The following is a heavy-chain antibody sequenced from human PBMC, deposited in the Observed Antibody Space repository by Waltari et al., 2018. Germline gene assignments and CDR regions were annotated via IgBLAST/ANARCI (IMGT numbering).Heavy chain of an antibody. D-gene: IGHD6-19*01. Sequence: QVRLQQWGAGLLKPSETLSLTCAVYGGSFRGYYWGWIRQPPGKGLEWIGEINNSDSTDDNPSLKSRVTISVATSKNQYSLKLSSVDSADTAVYYCAGGTGVAGPPSDYWGQGTLVTVSS. CDR1: GGSFRGYY. V-gene: IGHV4-34*01. CDR3: AGGTGVAGPPSDY. CDR2: INNSDST. J-gene: IGHJ4*02.